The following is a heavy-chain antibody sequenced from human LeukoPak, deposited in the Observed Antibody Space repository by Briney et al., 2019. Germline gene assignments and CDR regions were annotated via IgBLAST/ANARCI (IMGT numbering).Heavy chain of an antibody. J-gene: IGHJ5*02. Sequence: SETLSLTCTVSGGSISSYYWSWIRRPPGKGLEWIGYIYYSGSTNYNPSLKSRVTISVDTSKNQFSLKLSSVTAAHTAVYYCARSDYGDYSWFDPWGQGTLVTVSS. V-gene: IGHV4-59*01. D-gene: IGHD4-17*01. CDR2: IYYSGST. CDR3: ARSDYGDYSWFDP. CDR1: GGSISSYY.